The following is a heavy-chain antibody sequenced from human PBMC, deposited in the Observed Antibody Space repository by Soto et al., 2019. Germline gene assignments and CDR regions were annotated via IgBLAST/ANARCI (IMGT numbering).Heavy chain of an antibody. CDR1: GYTFTSYG. CDR3: ARDNPFIVVVPAAIHYGMDV. J-gene: IGHJ6*02. CDR2: ISAYNGNT. V-gene: IGHV1-18*01. Sequence: QVQLVQSGAEVKKPGASVKVSCKASGYTFTSYGISWVRQAPGQGLEWMGWISAYNGNTNYAQKLQGRVTMTTDTSTSTAYMELRSLRSDDTAVYYCARDNPFIVVVPAAIHYGMDVWGQGTTVTVSS. D-gene: IGHD2-2*01.